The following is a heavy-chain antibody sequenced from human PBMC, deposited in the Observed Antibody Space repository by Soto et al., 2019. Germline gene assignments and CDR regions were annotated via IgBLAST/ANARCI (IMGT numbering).Heavy chain of an antibody. CDR3: VLWPPYYFDY. D-gene: IGHD3-10*01. V-gene: IGHV3-23*01. CDR2: ISGSGGST. CDR1: GFTFSSYA. Sequence: EVQLLESGGGLVQPGGSLRLSCAASGFTFSSYAMSWVRQAPGKGLEWVSAISGSGGSTYYADSVKGRFTISRDNSKNTLYLQMNSLRAGETAVYYCVLWPPYYFDYWGQGTLVTVSS. J-gene: IGHJ4*02.